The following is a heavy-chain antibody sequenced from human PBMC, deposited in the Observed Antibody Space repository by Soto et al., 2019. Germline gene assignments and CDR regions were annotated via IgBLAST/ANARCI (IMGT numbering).Heavy chain of an antibody. Sequence: SETLSLTCAVYGWSFSGYYWSWIRQPPGKGLEWIGEINHSGSTNYNPSLKSRVTISVDTSKNQFSLKLSSVTAADTAVYYCARTHYYDSSGYFDYWGQGTLVTVSS. J-gene: IGHJ4*02. CDR2: INHSGST. V-gene: IGHV4-34*01. CDR3: ARTHYYDSSGYFDY. D-gene: IGHD3-22*01. CDR1: GWSFSGYY.